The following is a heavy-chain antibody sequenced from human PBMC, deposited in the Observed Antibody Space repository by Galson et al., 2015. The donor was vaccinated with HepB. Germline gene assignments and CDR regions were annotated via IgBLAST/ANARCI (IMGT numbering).Heavy chain of an antibody. CDR1: GGSISSSSYY. Sequence: SETLSLTCSVSGGSISSSSYYWGWIRQPPGKGLEWIGSIYYSGSTYYNPSLKSRVTISVDTSKNQFSLKLSSVTAADTAVYYCARHRSTPNSPPTPTHWVDYWGQGTLVTVSS. CDR2: IYYSGST. D-gene: IGHD7-27*01. J-gene: IGHJ4*02. V-gene: IGHV4-39*01. CDR3: ARHRSTPNSPPTPTHWVDY.